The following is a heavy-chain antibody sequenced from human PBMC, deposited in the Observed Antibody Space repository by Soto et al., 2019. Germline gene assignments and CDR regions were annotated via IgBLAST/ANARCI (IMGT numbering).Heavy chain of an antibody. D-gene: IGHD6-19*01. J-gene: IGHJ6*03. CDR2: INPNSGDT. CDR1: GYTFSDYY. V-gene: IGHV1-2*06. CDR3: ARESGWATATLDYYYCYLDV. Sequence: QVQLVQTGAEVKKPGASVTVSCKASGYTFSDYYLHWVRQAPGHGPEWMGRINPNSGDTKFPQKCQGRATMTRDTAVRTAFMELNWLKPDDTAVYYCARESGWATATLDYYYCYLDVWGQGTTVTVSS.